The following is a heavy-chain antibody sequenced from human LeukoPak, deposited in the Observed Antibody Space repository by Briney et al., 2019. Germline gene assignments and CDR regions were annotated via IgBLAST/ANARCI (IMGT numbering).Heavy chain of an antibody. CDR1: GGSFSGYY. D-gene: IGHD1-1*01. V-gene: IGHV4-34*01. Sequence: SETLSLTCAVYGGSFSGYYWSWIRQPPGKGLEWIGEINHSGSTNYNPSLKSRVTISVDTSKNQFSLKLTSVTAADTAVYFCARTATTGDYFDYWGQGTLVTVSS. J-gene: IGHJ4*02. CDR2: INHSGST. CDR3: ARTATTGDYFDY.